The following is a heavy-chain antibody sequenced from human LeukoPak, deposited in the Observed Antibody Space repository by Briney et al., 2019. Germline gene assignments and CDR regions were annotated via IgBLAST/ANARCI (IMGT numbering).Heavy chain of an antibody. CDR3: TKRVKYGGTWDHFAD. J-gene: IGHJ4*02. D-gene: IGHD1-26*01. V-gene: IGHV3-23*01. CDR1: GFTFDNYR. Sequence: GGSLLLSCAASGFTFDNYRMSWVRPAPGKGLEGVSTLNDDGGNTYYADAVKGRFTISRDNSKSTLILQMKSLRVEDTALYYCTKRVKYGGTWDHFADWGEGTLVTVSS. CDR2: LNDDGGNT.